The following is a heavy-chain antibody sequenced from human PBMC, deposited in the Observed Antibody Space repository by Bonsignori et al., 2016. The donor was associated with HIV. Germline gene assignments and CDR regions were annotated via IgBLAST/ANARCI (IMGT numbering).Heavy chain of an antibody. D-gene: IGHD2-2*02. CDR3: TKRGGDCGRTSCDRYMDV. J-gene: IGHJ6*03. CDR2: ISGNSNNI. V-gene: IGHV3-23*01. Sequence: WIRQPPGKGLEWVSSISGNSNNIYYADSVKGRFTISRDNSKNTLYLQMNNLRAEDTAIFYCTKRGGDCGRTSCDRYMDVWGRGTTVTVSS.